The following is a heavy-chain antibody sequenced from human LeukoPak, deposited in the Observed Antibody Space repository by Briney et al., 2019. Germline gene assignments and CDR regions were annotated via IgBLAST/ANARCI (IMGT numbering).Heavy chain of an antibody. Sequence: SETLSLTCAVYGGSFSGYYWSWIRQPPGKGLEWIGGINHSGSTNYSPSLKSRVTISVDTSKNQFSLKLSSVTAADTAVYYCARGSIYGDYVNAFDIWGQGTMVTVSS. CDR1: GGSFSGYY. J-gene: IGHJ3*02. V-gene: IGHV4-34*01. D-gene: IGHD4-17*01. CDR3: ARGSIYGDYVNAFDI. CDR2: INHSGST.